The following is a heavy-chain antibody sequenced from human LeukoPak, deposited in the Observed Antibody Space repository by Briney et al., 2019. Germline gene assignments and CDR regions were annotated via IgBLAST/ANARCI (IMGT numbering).Heavy chain of an antibody. Sequence: ASVKVSCKASGYTFTGYYMHWVRPAPGQGLEWMGWINPNSGGTNYAQKFQGRVTMTRDTSISTAYMELSRLRSDDTTVYYCARVQVGADPDYWGQGTLVTVSS. CDR3: ARVQVGADPDY. J-gene: IGHJ4*02. D-gene: IGHD1-26*01. V-gene: IGHV1-2*02. CDR1: GYTFTGYY. CDR2: INPNSGGT.